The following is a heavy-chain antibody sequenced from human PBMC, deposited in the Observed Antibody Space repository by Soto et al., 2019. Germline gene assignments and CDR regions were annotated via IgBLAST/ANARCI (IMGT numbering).Heavy chain of an antibody. J-gene: IGHJ4*02. CDR2: VNHSGRI. Sequence: SETLSLPCAVYGGSFSGNFWSWIRQPPGKGLQWVGEVNHSGRINQNPSLKSRVTTSVDTSKNQFSLKLRSVTAADTAVYHCARGIAMVGPLKGDAPDNYYFDSWGQGTLVTVPQ. CDR1: GGSFSGNF. CDR3: ARGIAMVGPLKGDAPDNYYFDS. D-gene: IGHD1-1*01. V-gene: IGHV4-34*01.